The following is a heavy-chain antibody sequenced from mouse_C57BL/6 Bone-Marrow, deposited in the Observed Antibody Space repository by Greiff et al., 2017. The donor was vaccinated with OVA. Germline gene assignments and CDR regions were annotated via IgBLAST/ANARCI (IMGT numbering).Heavy chain of an antibody. J-gene: IGHJ2*01. Sequence: VQLQQPGAELVKPGASVKMSCKASGYTFTSYWITWVKQRPGQGLEWIGDIYPGSGSTHYNEKFKSKATLTVDTSSSTAYMQLSSLTSEDSAVYYCARKGITTGVGRDFDYWGQGTTLTVSS. CDR3: ARKGITTGVGRDFDY. V-gene: IGHV1-55*01. CDR2: IYPGSGST. D-gene: IGHD1-1*01. CDR1: GYTFTSYW.